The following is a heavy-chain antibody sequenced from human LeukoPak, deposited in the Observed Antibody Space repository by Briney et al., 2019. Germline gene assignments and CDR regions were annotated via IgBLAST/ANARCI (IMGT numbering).Heavy chain of an antibody. J-gene: IGHJ6*02. CDR3: DRESYGMDV. Sequence: SETLSLTCAVSGGSISSGGYSWSWIRQPPGKGLEWIGYIYQSGNTYYNPSLKSRVTISVDRSKNQFSLKLSSVTAADTAVYYCDRESYGMDVWGQGTTVTVSS. V-gene: IGHV4-30-2*01. CDR2: IYQSGNT. CDR1: GGSISSGGYS.